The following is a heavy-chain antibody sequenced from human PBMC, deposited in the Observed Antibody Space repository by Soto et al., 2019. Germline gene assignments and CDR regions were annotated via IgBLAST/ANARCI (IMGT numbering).Heavy chain of an antibody. V-gene: IGHV4-59*08. D-gene: IGHD3-10*01. J-gene: IGHJ4*02. Sequence: PSETLCLTCTVAGGSISTGYWSWLRQPPGKGLEWIGYVYNSGSTNYNPSYRSRVTISAGMSKNQFSLRLSSVTAADTAVYYCARQVAYYHGSGSNHPYYFDYWGQGALVTVSS. CDR1: GGSISTGY. CDR3: ARQVAYYHGSGSNHPYYFDY. CDR2: VYNSGST.